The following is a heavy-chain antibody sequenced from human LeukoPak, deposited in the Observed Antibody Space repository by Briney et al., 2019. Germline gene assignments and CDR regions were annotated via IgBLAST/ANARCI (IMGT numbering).Heavy chain of an antibody. J-gene: IGHJ4*02. CDR2: IYYSGST. CDR1: CGSISAYY. D-gene: IGHD3-22*01. Sequence: PSETLSLTCNVSCGSISAYYWSWIRQPPGKGLEYMGYIYYSGSTDYNPSFKSRITISVDTSKNQFSLKLSSVTAADTAVYYCARHYYDTSGYYYFDYWGQGTLVTVSS. CDR3: ARHYYDTSGYYYFDY. V-gene: IGHV4-59*08.